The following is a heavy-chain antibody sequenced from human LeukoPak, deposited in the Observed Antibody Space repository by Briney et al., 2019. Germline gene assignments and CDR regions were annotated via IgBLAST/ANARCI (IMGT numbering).Heavy chain of an antibody. D-gene: IGHD3-10*01. CDR1: GFTFSSYA. V-gene: IGHV3-23*01. CDR2: ISDSSGNT. CDR3: ARLGRFLRVDYFDY. J-gene: IGHJ4*02. Sequence: GALRLSCAASGFTFSSYAMSWVRQAPGKGLEWVSAISDSSGNTCYADSVKGRFTISRDNSKNTLYLQMNNLRAEDTALYYCARLGRFLRVDYFDYWGQGSLVTVSS.